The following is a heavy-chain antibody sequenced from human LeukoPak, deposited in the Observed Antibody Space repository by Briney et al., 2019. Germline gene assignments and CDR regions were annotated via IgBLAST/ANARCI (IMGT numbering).Heavy chain of an antibody. V-gene: IGHV1-2*02. CDR3: ARDKSIRPYCSSTSCYQDY. J-gene: IGHJ4*02. CDR2: INPNSGGT. D-gene: IGHD2-2*01. CDR1: GYTFTGYY. Sequence: GASVKVSCKASGYTFTGYYMHWVRQAPGQGLEWMGWINPNSGGTNYAQKFQGRVTMTRDTSISTAYMELSRLRSDDTAVYYCARDKSIRPYCSSTSCYQDYWGQGTLVTVSS.